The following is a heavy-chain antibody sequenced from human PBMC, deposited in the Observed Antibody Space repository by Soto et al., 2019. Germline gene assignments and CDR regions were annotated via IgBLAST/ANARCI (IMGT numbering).Heavy chain of an antibody. CDR1: GFTFSSYG. CDR3: AKEGGLSGSYYISSSYYFDY. J-gene: IGHJ4*02. D-gene: IGHD1-26*01. CDR2: ISYDGSNT. V-gene: IGHV3-30*18. Sequence: QVQLVESGGGVVQPGRSLRLSCVASGFTFSSYGMHWVRQAPGKGLEWVAIISYDGSNTYYADSVKGRFTISRDNSKNTLYRQMSSLRADETSVYYCAKEGGLSGSYYISSSYYFDYWGQGTLVTVSS.